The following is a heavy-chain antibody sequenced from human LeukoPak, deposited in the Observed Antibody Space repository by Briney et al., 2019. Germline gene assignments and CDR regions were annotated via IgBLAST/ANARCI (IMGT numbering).Heavy chain of an antibody. CDR3: AKENGRFLEWLSYGMDV. J-gene: IGHJ6*02. CDR2: ISGSGGDT. D-gene: IGHD3-3*01. Sequence: GGSLRLSCAASGFTFSTYAMIWVRQAPGKGLEWVSAISGSGGDTYYADSVKGRFNISRDNSKNQLYLQMNRLRAEDTAVYCCAKENGRFLEWLSYGMDVWGQGTTVTVSS. V-gene: IGHV3-23*01. CDR1: GFTFSTYA.